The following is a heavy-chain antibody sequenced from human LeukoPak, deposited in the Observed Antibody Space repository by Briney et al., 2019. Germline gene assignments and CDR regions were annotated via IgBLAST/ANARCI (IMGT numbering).Heavy chain of an antibody. Sequence: GGSLRLSCAASGFTFSDYYMSWIRQAPGKGLEWVSYISSSGSTIYYADSVKGRFTISRDNAKNSLYLQMNSLRAEDTALYYCARVKYSGSYPHDYWGQGTLVTVSS. CDR2: ISSSGSTI. V-gene: IGHV3-11*04. CDR3: ARVKYSGSYPHDY. D-gene: IGHD1-26*01. J-gene: IGHJ4*02. CDR1: GFTFSDYY.